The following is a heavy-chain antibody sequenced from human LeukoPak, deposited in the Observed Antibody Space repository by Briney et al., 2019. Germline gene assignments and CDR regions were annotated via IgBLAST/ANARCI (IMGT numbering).Heavy chain of an antibody. V-gene: IGHV3-66*01. CDR1: GFTVSNNH. D-gene: IGHD3-3*01. J-gene: IGHJ4*02. CDR2: IYSGGST. CDR3: ATSRYPTTGYTFWSRRPRG. Sequence: GGSLRLSCAASGFTVSNNHMSWVRQAPGKGLEWVSVIYSGGSTYYSDSVKGRFTISRDNSKNTLYPQMNSLRAEDTAVYYCATSRYPTTGYTFWSRRPRGGGQGTLVTVSS.